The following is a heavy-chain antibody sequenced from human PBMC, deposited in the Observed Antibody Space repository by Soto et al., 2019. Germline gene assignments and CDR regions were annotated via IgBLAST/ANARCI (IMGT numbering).Heavy chain of an antibody. D-gene: IGHD6-13*01. CDR1: GASINDFD. J-gene: IGHJ5*02. CDR3: ARANSSTWYKLEYKCFDP. Sequence: SDTLSLTCTVSGASINDFDWSWIRQTPGKGLEWVGFMYYSETTKYNPSLKGRVNMSLDTSKNQVSLHLKSVTAADTAVYYCARANSSTWYKLEYKCFDPWGQGTQVTVSS. CDR2: MYYSETT. V-gene: IGHV4-59*07.